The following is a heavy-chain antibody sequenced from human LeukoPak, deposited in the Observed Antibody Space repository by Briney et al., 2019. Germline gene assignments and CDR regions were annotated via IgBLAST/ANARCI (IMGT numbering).Heavy chain of an antibody. CDR3: ARDPGSYYDILTGYYTPYYFDY. D-gene: IGHD3-9*01. CDR2: ISTYNGDT. J-gene: IGHJ4*02. Sequence: ASVKVSCKASGYTFTSYGISWVRQAPGQGLEWMGWISTYNGDTDYAHSLQGRVTMSTDTSTGTAYMELRSLRSDDTAVYYCARDPGSYYDILTGYYTPYYFDYWGQGTLVTVSP. CDR1: GYTFTSYG. V-gene: IGHV1-18*01.